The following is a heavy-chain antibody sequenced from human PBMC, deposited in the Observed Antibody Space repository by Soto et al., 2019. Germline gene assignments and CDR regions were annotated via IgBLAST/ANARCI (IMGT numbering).Heavy chain of an antibody. V-gene: IGHV4-59*01. CDR1: GVSISSYY. J-gene: IGHJ4*02. CDR2: VFYNEII. Sequence: QVQLQESGPGLVKTSETLSLTCAVSGVSISSYYWSWIRQPPGKGLEWIGYVFYNEIINYSPSLKGRVTMSMEMYTNHFSLELRSVTAADTAVYFCARVGAGGSSYTHHDYWGPGALVTVSP. D-gene: IGHD1-1*01. CDR3: ARVGAGGSSYTHHDY.